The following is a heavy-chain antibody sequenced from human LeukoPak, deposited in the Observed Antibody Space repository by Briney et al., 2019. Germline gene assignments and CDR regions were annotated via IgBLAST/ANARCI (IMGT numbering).Heavy chain of an antibody. V-gene: IGHV3-74*03. D-gene: IGHD6-19*01. CDR3: ARDPGGQWLVLEYFQD. CDR2: IDGDGSST. J-gene: IGHJ1*01. CDR1: GFTFSSYW. Sequence: GGSLRLSCAASGFTFSSYWMHWVRQAPGEGPVWVSRIDGDGSSTKYADSVKSRFTISRDNAENTLYLQMNSLRVDDTAVYYCARDPGGQWLVLEYFQDWGKGTLVSVSS.